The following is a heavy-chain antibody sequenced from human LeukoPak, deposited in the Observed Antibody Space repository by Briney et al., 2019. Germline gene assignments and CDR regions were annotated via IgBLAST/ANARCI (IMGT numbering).Heavy chain of an antibody. Sequence: GGSLRLSCAASGFTVSSNYMSWVRQAPGKGLEWVSAISGSGGSTYYADSVKGRFTTSRDNFKNTLYLQMNSLRAEDTAVYYCAKENFSGYDFPYFDYWGQGTLVTVSS. J-gene: IGHJ4*02. CDR3: AKENFSGYDFPYFDY. D-gene: IGHD5-12*01. CDR1: GFTVSSNY. CDR2: ISGSGGST. V-gene: IGHV3-23*01.